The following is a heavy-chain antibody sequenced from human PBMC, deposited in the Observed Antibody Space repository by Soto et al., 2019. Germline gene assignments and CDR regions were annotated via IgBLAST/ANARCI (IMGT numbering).Heavy chain of an antibody. Sequence: GGSLRLSCAASGFTFSSYAMSWVRQAPGKGLEWVSAISGSGGSTYYADSVKGRFTISRDNSKNTLYLQMNSLRAEDTAVYYCARITGTPGVCSVGVCWFDPWGQGTLVTVSS. J-gene: IGHJ5*02. CDR1: GFTFSSYA. CDR2: ISGSGGST. D-gene: IGHD1-20*01. V-gene: IGHV3-23*01. CDR3: ARITGTPGVCSVGVCWFDP.